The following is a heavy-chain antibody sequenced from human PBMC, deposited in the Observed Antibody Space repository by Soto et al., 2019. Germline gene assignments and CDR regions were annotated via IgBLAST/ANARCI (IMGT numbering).Heavy chain of an antibody. CDR2: IYYHGDT. CDR1: GGSTSSYS. D-gene: IGHD6-19*01. V-gene: IGHV4-39*01. J-gene: IGHJ4*01. Sequence: PSETLSLTCTVSGGSTSSYSWGWIRQPPGKTLEWIGTIYYHGDTYSNPSLKSRVTISVDTSNNQLSLKLRSVTAADTAVYYCARHDGFSSGWIFDYWGHGTLVTVSS. CDR3: ARHDGFSSGWIFDY.